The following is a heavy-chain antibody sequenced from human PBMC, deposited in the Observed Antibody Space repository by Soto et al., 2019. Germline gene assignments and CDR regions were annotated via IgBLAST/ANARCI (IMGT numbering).Heavy chain of an antibody. V-gene: IGHV1-18*01. CDR1: GYTFTSYG. J-gene: IGHJ6*02. D-gene: IGHD3-3*01. CDR2: ISAYNGNT. Sequence: GASVKVSCKASGYTFTSYGISWVRQAPGQGLEWMGWISAYNGNTNYAQKLQGRVTMTTDTSTSTAYMELRSLRSDDTAVYYCARGDYDFWSGYYRDYYGMDVWGQGTTVTVS. CDR3: ARGDYDFWSGYYRDYYGMDV.